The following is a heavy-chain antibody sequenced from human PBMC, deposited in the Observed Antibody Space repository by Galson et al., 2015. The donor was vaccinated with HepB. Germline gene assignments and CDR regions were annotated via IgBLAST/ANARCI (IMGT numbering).Heavy chain of an antibody. D-gene: IGHD6-13*01. J-gene: IGHJ4*02. CDR2: IPYDGSNK. CDR3: ASAEGYSSSWFSDY. V-gene: IGHV3-30*04. CDR1: GFTFSSYA. Sequence: SLRLSCAASGFTFSSYAMHWVRQAPGKGLEWVAVIPYDGSNKYYADSVKGRFTISRDNSKNTLYLQMNSLRAEDTAVYYCASAEGYSSSWFSDYWSQATLVTVSS.